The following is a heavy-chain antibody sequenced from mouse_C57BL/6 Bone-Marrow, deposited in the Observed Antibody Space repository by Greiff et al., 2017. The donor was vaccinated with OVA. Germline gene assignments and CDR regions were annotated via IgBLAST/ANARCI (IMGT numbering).Heavy chain of an antibody. CDR2: IDPSDSYT. Sequence: QVQLQQPGAELVMPGASVKLSCKASGYTFTSYWMHWVKQRPGQGLEWIGEIDPSDSYTNSNQKFKGKSTFTVDKSSSTAYMQLSSLTSLDSAVYYCARGRFPFAYWGQGTLVTVSA. J-gene: IGHJ3*01. V-gene: IGHV1-69*01. CDR1: GYTFTSYW. CDR3: ARGRFPFAY.